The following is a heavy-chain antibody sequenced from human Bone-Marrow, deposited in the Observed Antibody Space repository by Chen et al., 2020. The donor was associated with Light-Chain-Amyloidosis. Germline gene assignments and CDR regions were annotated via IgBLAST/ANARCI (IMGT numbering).Heavy chain of an antibody. CDR2: IYPDDSDA. D-gene: IGHD5-12*01. Sequence: EVQLEQSGPEVKKPGESLKISCKGSGYTFPNYWIGWVRQMPGKGLEWMGVIYPDDSDARYSPSFGGPVTISADKSITTAYLQWRSLKASDTAMYYCARRSDGYNFDYWGQGTLVTVSS. J-gene: IGHJ4*02. CDR3: ARRSDGYNFDY. V-gene: IGHV5-51*01. CDR1: GYTFPNYW.